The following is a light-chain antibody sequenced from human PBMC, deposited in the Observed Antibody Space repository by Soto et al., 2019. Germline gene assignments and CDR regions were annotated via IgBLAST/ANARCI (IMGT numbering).Light chain of an antibody. Sequence: QLVLTQSPSASASLGASVKLTCTLSSGHSSYAIAWHQQQPEKGPRYLMKVNSDGSHSKGDGIPDRFSGSSSGAERYLTISSLQSEDEADYYCQTWGSGIYWVFGGGTKVTVL. V-gene: IGLV4-69*01. CDR3: QTWGSGIYWV. CDR1: SGHSSYA. CDR2: VNSDGSH. J-gene: IGLJ3*02.